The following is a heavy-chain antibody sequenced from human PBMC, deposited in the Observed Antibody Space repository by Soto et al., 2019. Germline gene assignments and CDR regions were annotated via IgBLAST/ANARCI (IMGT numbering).Heavy chain of an antibody. D-gene: IGHD6-13*01. CDR2: INPLPTSGST. Sequence: ASVKVSCKASGYIFTNYYIHWVRQAPGQGLEWMAIINPLPTSGSTNYTQKFQGRVTVTRDTSTSTVYLELSSLRSDDTAVYYCARDLAAAAYWGQGTLVTVSS. V-gene: IGHV1-46*01. CDR1: GYIFTNYY. CDR3: ARDLAAAAY. J-gene: IGHJ4*02.